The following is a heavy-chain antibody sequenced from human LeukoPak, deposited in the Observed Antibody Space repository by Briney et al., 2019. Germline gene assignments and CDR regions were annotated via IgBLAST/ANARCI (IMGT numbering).Heavy chain of an antibody. J-gene: IGHJ4*02. CDR2: ISGSGGST. CDR3: AKAPVTTCRGAYCYPFDY. V-gene: IGHV3-23*01. D-gene: IGHD2-21*01. CDR1: GVTFSSYA. Sequence: GSLRLSCAASGVTFSSYAMSWVRQAPGKGLEWVSAISGSGGSTYYADSVKGRFTISRDNSKNTLYLQMNSLRAEDTAVYYCAKAPVTTCRGAYCYPFDYWGQGTLVTVSS.